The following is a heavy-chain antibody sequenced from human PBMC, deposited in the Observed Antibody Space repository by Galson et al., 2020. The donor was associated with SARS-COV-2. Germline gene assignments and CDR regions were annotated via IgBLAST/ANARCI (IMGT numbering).Heavy chain of an antibody. CDR3: ARDFFVVVPAAIDGYSGTYYFYYYGMDV. Sequence: TGGSLRLSCAASGFTFSNYWMSWVGQAPGKGLEWVANINQDGSEKNYVDSVKGRFTISRDNAKNSLYLQMNSLRAEDTAVYYCARDFFVVVPAAIDGYSGTYYFYYYGMDVWGQGTTVTVSS. D-gene: IGHD2-2*01. J-gene: IGHJ6*02. CDR2: INQDGSEK. V-gene: IGHV3-7*01. CDR1: GFTFSNYW.